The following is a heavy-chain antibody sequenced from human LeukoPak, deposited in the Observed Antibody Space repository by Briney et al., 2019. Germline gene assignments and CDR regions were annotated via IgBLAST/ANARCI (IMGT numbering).Heavy chain of an antibody. CDR3: ARTANIEYSSSSGLGAWFDP. CDR2: ISSSSSTI. J-gene: IGHJ5*02. D-gene: IGHD6-6*01. Sequence: GGSLRLSCAASGFTFSSYSMNWVRQAPGKGLEWVSYISSSSSTIYYADSVKGRFTVSRDNAKNSLYLQMNSLRAEDTAVYYCARTANIEYSSSSGLGAWFDPWGQGTLVTVSS. CDR1: GFTFSSYS. V-gene: IGHV3-48*01.